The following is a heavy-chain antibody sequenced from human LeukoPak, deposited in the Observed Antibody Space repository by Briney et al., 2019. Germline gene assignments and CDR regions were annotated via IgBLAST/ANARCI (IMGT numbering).Heavy chain of an antibody. V-gene: IGHV1-8*01. CDR3: ASLGTCYYDSSGCFDY. Sequence: ASVKVSCKASGYTFTSYDINWVRQAAGQGLEWMGWMNPNSGNTGYAQKFQGRVTMTRNTSISTAYMELSSLRPEDTAVYYCASLGTCYYDSSGCFDYWGQGTLVTVSS. D-gene: IGHD3-22*01. J-gene: IGHJ4*02. CDR1: GYTFTSYD. CDR2: MNPNSGNT.